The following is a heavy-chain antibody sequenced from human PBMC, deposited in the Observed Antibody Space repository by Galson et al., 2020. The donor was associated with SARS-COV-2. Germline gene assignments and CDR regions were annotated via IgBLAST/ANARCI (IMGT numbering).Heavy chain of an antibody. V-gene: IGHV1-8*01. CDR3: ARGIVGASTPAFDI. CDR1: GYIFTTFD. CDR2: MNRNSGNT. D-gene: IGHD1-26*01. J-gene: IGHJ3*02. Sequence: ASVKVSCKASGYIFTTFDINWVRQATGQGLEWVGWMNRNSGNTGYAQKFQGRVTMTRDTSISTAYMELSSLRSEDTAAYYCARGIVGASTPAFDIWGQGTFVTVSS.